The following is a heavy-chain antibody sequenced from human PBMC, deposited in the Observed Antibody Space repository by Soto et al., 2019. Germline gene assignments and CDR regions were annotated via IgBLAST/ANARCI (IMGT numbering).Heavy chain of an antibody. CDR2: MYHSGTT. J-gene: IGHJ4*02. Sequence: SETLSLTCTVSNYSISSGYYWGWIRQSPGEGLEWIVSMYHSGTTYYNPYLKSRVTISIDTSKNPFSLKLTSVTSADTAVYFCARVAFGPIDYWGQGTLVTVSS. V-gene: IGHV4-38-2*02. D-gene: IGHD3-16*01. CDR1: NYSISSGYY. CDR3: ARVAFGPIDY.